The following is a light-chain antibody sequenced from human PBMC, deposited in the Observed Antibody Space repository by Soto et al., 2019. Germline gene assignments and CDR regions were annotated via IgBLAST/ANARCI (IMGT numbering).Light chain of an antibody. CDR3: QQLNSYPTT. V-gene: IGKV1-9*01. CDR2: SAS. J-gene: IGKJ5*01. CDR1: QGIGRY. Sequence: IQLTQSPSSLSASVGDRVTITCRASQGIGRYLAWYQQKPGKAPKLLIYSASTLQSGVPSGFTGSGSGTDFTLTISSLQPEDFATYSCQQLNSYPTTFGQGTRLEIK.